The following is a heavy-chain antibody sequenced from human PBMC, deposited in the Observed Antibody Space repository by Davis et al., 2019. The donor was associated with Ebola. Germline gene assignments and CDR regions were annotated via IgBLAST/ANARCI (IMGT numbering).Heavy chain of an antibody. J-gene: IGHJ4*02. CDR1: GYTFTGHY. V-gene: IGHV1-2*02. Sequence: ASVKVSCKASGYTFTGHYMHWVRQAPGQGLEWMGWINPNSGGTNYAQKFQGRVTMTRDTSTSTVYMELSSLRSEDTAVYYCATLGPYDILTGSESTGNYYFDYWGQGTLVTVSS. CDR3: ATLGPYDILTGSESTGNYYFDY. CDR2: INPNSGGT. D-gene: IGHD3-9*01.